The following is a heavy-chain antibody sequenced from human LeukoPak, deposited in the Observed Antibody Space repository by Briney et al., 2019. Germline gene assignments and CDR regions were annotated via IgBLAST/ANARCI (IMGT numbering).Heavy chain of an antibody. J-gene: IGHJ5*02. V-gene: IGHV1-8*03. D-gene: IGHD2-21*02. Sequence: ASVKVSCKASGYTFTSYDINWVRQATGQGLEWWGWMNPNSGNTGYAQKFQGRVTITRNTSISTAYMELSSLTSEDTAVYYCARAPQWGGDDWRFDPWGQGTLVTVSS. CDR1: GYTFTSYD. CDR3: ARAPQWGGDDWRFDP. CDR2: MNPNSGNT.